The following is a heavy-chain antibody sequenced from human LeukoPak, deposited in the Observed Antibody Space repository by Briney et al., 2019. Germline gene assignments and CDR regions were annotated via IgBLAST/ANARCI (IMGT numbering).Heavy chain of an antibody. CDR2: INPSGGST. Sequence: ASVKVSCKASGYTFTSYYMHWVRQAPGQGLEWMGIINPSGGSTSYAQKFQGRVTMTRDTSISTAYMELSRLRSDDTAVYYCARDLEYDIWSGYYYYGMDVWGQGTTVTVSS. J-gene: IGHJ6*02. V-gene: IGHV1-46*01. CDR3: ARDLEYDIWSGYYYYGMDV. CDR1: GYTFTSYY. D-gene: IGHD3-3*01.